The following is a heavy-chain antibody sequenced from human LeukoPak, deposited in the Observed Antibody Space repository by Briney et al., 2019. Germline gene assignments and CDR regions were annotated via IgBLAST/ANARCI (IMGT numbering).Heavy chain of an antibody. J-gene: IGHJ5*02. D-gene: IGHD3-3*01. Sequence: SEILSLTCTVSGGSISSSSYYWGWIRQPPGKGLEWIGSIYHSGSTYYNPSLKSRVTIAVETSKNQFSLKLSSVTAADKAVYYCARARPIFGVVIPFDPWGQGTLVTVSS. CDR2: IYHSGST. CDR3: ARARPIFGVVIPFDP. CDR1: GGSISSSSYY. V-gene: IGHV4-39*07.